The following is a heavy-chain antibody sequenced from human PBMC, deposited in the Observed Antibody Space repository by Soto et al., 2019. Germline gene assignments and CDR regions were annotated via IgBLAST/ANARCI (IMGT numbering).Heavy chain of an antibody. CDR1: GYTFTNYF. J-gene: IGHJ4*02. V-gene: IGHV1-46*01. Sequence: QVQLVQSGAEVNKPGASVKVSCKTSGYTFTNYFIHWVRQAPGQGPEWMGIINPSADSTNYAQKFQGRANVTRDTSTSTVYLELRSLRSEDTAVYYCAREYGGSRVFDYWGQGTLVTVSS. D-gene: IGHD1-26*01. CDR3: AREYGGSRVFDY. CDR2: INPSADST.